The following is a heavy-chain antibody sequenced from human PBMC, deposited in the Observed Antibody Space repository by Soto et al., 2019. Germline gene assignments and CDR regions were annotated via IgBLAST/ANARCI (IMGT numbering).Heavy chain of an antibody. V-gene: IGHV4-34*01. J-gene: IGHJ5*02. CDR3: AGGYCTNGVCFNPYWFDP. CDR1: GGSFSGYY. CDR2: INHSGGT. D-gene: IGHD2-8*01. Sequence: WETLSLTCAVYGGSFSGYYWSWIRQPPGKGLEWIGEINHSGGTNYNPSLKSRVTISVDTSKNQFSLKLSSVTAADTAVYYCAGGYCTNGVCFNPYWFDPWGQGTLVTVSS.